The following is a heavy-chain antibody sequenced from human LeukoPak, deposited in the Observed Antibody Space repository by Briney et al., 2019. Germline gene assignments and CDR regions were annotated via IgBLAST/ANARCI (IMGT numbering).Heavy chain of an antibody. CDR1: GGSVSTGTYY. D-gene: IGHD3-16*02. CDR3: ARAYDYVWGSYRHLYYGMDV. CDR2: IYYSGST. Sequence: PSETLSLTCTVSGGSVSTGTYYWSWIRQPPGKGLEWIAYIYYSGSTNYNPSLMSRVTISVDTSKNQFSLKLRSVTAADTAVYYCARAYDYVWGSYRHLYYGMDVWGQGTTVTVSS. V-gene: IGHV4-61*01. J-gene: IGHJ6*02.